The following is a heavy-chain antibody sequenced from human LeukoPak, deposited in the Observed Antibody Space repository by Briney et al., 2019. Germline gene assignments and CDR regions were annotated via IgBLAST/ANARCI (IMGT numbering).Heavy chain of an antibody. J-gene: IGHJ6*03. CDR3: ARDTRSGYDFWSGYSSYMDV. Sequence: GGSLRLSCAASGFTFSSYSMNWVRQAPGKGLEWVSYISSSSSTIYYADSVKGRFTISRDNAKNSLYLQMNSLRAEDTAVYYCARDTRSGYDFWSGYSSYMDVWGKGTTVTVSS. V-gene: IGHV3-48*04. CDR2: ISSSSSTI. D-gene: IGHD3-3*01. CDR1: GFTFSSYS.